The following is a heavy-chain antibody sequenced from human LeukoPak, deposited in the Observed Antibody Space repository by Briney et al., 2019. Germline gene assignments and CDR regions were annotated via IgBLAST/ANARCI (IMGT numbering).Heavy chain of an antibody. V-gene: IGHV3-30*14. Sequence: HPGGTLRLSCAASTFTFTRYTMHWVCQAPGKGLEWVAVISYDGSNTYYADSVKGRFTISRDNSENTLYLQMNSLRAEDTAVYYCARGASRGVVVITPLTDWGQGTLVTVSS. CDR2: ISYDGSNT. CDR3: ARGASRGVVVITPLTD. CDR1: TFTFTRYT. D-gene: IGHD3-22*01. J-gene: IGHJ4*02.